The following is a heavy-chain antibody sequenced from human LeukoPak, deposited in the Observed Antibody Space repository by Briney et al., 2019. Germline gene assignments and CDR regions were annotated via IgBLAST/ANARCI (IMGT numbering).Heavy chain of an antibody. CDR3: ARSDSSGYLDY. Sequence: ASVKVSCKASGYTFTSYTMHWVRQAPGQRLEWMGWINAGNGNTKYSQKFQGRVTITRDTSASTAYMELSSLRSEDTAVFYCARSDSSGYLDYWGQGTLVTVSS. CDR2: INAGNGNT. CDR1: GYTFTSYT. V-gene: IGHV1-3*01. D-gene: IGHD3-22*01. J-gene: IGHJ4*02.